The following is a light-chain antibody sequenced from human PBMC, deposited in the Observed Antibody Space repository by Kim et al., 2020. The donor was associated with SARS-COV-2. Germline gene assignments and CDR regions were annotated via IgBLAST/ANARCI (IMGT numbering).Light chain of an antibody. CDR2: GAS. CDR3: QQYDSWPLT. Sequence: EIVMTQSPATLSVSPGERATLSCRASQSVSSNLAWYQQKPGQAPRLLIYGASTRATGLPARFSGSGSGTAFTLTVSSLQSEDFAVYYCQQYDSWPLTFGGGTKVDIK. CDR1: QSVSSN. J-gene: IGKJ4*01. V-gene: IGKV3-15*01.